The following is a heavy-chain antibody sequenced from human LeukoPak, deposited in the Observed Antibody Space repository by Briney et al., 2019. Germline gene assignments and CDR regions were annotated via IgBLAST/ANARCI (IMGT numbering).Heavy chain of an antibody. CDR3: TRDYGDYAY. V-gene: IGHV3-53*01. CDR2: IYSDGRI. CDR1: GFTVSSNY. D-gene: IGHD4-17*01. J-gene: IGHJ4*02. Sequence: GGSLRLSCAASGFTVSSNYMSWVRQAPGKGLEWVSVIYSDGRIHYADSVKGRFTISRDNAKNSLYLQMNSLRAEDTAIYYCTRDYGDYAYWGQGTLVTVSS.